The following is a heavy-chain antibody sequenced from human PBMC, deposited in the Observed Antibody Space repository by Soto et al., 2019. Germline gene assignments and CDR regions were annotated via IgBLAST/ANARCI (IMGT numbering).Heavy chain of an antibody. J-gene: IGHJ4*02. CDR3: ARDLGCSSNSCHPGDY. CDR1: GYTFTSYY. D-gene: IGHD2-2*01. Sequence: QVQLVQSGAEVKKPGASVKVSCKASGYTFTSYYMHWVRQAHGQGLEWMGIINPSGGSTSYAQKFQGRVTMTRDTSTSTVYMELSSLRTEDTAVYYCARDLGCSSNSCHPGDYWGQGTLVTVSS. CDR2: INPSGGST. V-gene: IGHV1-46*01.